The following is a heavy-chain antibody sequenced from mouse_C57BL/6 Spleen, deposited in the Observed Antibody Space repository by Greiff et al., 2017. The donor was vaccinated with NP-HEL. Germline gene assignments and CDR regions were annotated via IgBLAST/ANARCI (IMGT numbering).Heavy chain of an antibody. CDR3: ARSGVYGNYLDY. D-gene: IGHD2-1*01. J-gene: IGHJ2*01. CDR2: IYPGSGST. Sequence: VQLQQPGAELVKPGASVKMSCKASGYTFTSYWITWVKQRPGQGLEWIGDIYPGSGSTNYNEKFKSKATLTVDTSSSTAYMQLSSLISEDSAVYYCARSGVYGNYLDYWGQGTTLTVSS. V-gene: IGHV1-55*01. CDR1: GYTFTSYW.